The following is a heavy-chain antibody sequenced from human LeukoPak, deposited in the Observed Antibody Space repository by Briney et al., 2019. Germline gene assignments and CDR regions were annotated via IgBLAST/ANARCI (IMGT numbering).Heavy chain of an antibody. D-gene: IGHD6-13*01. V-gene: IGHV4-59*02. Sequence: GSLRLSCAASGFTVSSNYMSWVRQAPGKGLEWIGYIYYSGSTNYNPSLKSRVTISVDTSKNQFSLKLSSVTAADTAVYYCARGEAAASLDYWGQGTLVTVSS. J-gene: IGHJ4*02. CDR2: IYYSGST. CDR3: ARGEAAASLDY. CDR1: GFTVSSNY.